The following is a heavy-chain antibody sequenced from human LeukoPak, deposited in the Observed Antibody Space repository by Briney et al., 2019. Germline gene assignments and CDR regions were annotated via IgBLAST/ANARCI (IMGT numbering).Heavy chain of an antibody. D-gene: IGHD5-12*01. CDR2: ISTYNGNT. CDR3: ARGRIVATLGGMDV. J-gene: IGHJ6*02. V-gene: IGHV1-18*01. CDR1: GYTFTSYG. Sequence: GASVKVSCKASGYTFTSYGISWVRQAPGQGLEWMGWISTYNGNTNYAQKLQGRVTMTTDTSTSTAYMELRSLRSDDTAVYYCARGRIVATLGGMDVWGQGTTVIVSS.